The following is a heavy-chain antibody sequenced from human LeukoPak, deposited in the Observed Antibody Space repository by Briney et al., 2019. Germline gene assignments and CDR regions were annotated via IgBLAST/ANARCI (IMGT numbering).Heavy chain of an antibody. J-gene: IGHJ4*02. CDR1: GFTFNTYW. CDR2: IKRDERET. Sequence: QPGGSLRLSCSASGFTFNTYWMNWVRQAPGKGLDGVASIKRDERETYYVDAVKGRFTISRDNATTSLSLQMNSPREEDTAVYYCARGGGNFDYWGQGTMVTVSS. CDR3: ARGGGNFDY. V-gene: IGHV3-7*01. D-gene: IGHD2/OR15-2a*01.